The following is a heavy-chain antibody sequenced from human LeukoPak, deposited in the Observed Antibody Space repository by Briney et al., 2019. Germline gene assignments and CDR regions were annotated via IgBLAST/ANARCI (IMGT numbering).Heavy chain of an antibody. D-gene: IGHD5-18*01. J-gene: IGHJ4*02. CDR3: AKGAGYSYGWTDY. CDR2: ISGSISGSDDST. CDR1: GFTFSSYA. Sequence: PGGSLILSCAASGFTFSSYAMTWVRQAPGKGLEWVSAISGSISGSDDSTYYADSVKGRFTISRDNSKNTLYLQMNSLRVEDTAVYYCAKGAGYSYGWTDYWGQGTLVTVSS. V-gene: IGHV3-23*01.